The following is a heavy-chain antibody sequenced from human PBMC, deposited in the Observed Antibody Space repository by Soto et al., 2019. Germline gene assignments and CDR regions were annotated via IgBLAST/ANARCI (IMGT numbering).Heavy chain of an antibody. V-gene: IGHV4-30-2*01. J-gene: IGHJ4*02. CDR2: LYHSGRT. D-gene: IGHD1-26*01. CDR3: ARAGVVGATALDY. Sequence: PPGKGLEWIGYLYHSGRTYYHTSLKSRVTISVARSTTQFSLKLSSVTAADTAVYYCARAGVVGATALDYWVQGTLVTVSS.